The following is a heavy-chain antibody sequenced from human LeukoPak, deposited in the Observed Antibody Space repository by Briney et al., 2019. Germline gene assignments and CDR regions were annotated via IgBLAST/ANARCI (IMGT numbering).Heavy chain of an antibody. J-gene: IGHJ3*02. CDR3: TRSSPLYSSGYDAFDI. D-gene: IGHD6-19*01. CDR2: IRSKAYGGTT. CDR1: GFTFGDYA. Sequence: GGSLRLSCTASGFTFGDYAMSWVRQAPGKGLEWVGFIRSKAYGGTTEYAASVKGRFTISRDDSKSIAYLQMNSLKTEVTAVYYCTRSSPLYSSGYDAFDIWGQGTMVTVSS. V-gene: IGHV3-49*04.